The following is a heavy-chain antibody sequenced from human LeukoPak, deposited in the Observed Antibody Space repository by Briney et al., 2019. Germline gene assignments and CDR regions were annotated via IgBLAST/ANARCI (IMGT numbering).Heavy chain of an antibody. J-gene: IGHJ5*02. CDR2: IYYSGST. D-gene: IGHD6-19*01. V-gene: IGHV4-39*07. CDR3: ARGSSGWYWDLGFDP. CDR1: GGSISSSSYY. Sequence: SETLSLTCTVSGGSISSSSYYWGWIRQPPGKGLEWIGSIYYSGSTYYNPSLKSRVTISVDTSKNQFSLKLSSVTAADTAVYYCARGSSGWYWDLGFDPWGQGTLVTVSS.